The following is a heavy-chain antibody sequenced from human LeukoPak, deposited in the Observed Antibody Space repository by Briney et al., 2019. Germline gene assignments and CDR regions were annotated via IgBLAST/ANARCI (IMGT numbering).Heavy chain of an antibody. Sequence: SETLSLTCTVSGGSISSSSYYWGWIRQPPGKGLEWIGSIYYSGSTYYNPSLKSRVTISVDTSKNQFSLKLSSVTAADTAVYYCARAMIVVSYLRGFDPWGQGTLVTVSS. CDR3: ARAMIVVSYLRGFDP. J-gene: IGHJ5*02. CDR2: IYYSGST. D-gene: IGHD3-22*01. V-gene: IGHV4-39*07. CDR1: GGSISSSSYY.